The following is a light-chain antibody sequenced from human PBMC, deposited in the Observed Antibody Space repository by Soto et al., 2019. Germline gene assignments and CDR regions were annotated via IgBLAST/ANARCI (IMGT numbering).Light chain of an antibody. CDR2: GAS. Sequence: EIVLTQSPGTLSLSPGQRATLSCRASQSVSSSYLAWYQQKPGQAPRLLIYGASSRATGIPDRFSGSGSGKDFTLTISRLEPEDFAVYYCQQYGSASYTVGQGTKLEIK. CDR3: QQYGSASYT. CDR1: QSVSSSY. J-gene: IGKJ2*01. V-gene: IGKV3-20*01.